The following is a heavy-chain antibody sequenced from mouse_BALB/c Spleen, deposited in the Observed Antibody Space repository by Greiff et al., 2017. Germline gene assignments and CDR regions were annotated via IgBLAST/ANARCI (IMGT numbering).Heavy chain of an antibody. CDR2: ISTYYGDA. Sequence: LVESGAELVRPGVSVKISCKGSGYTFTDYAMHWVKQSHAKSLEWIGVISTYYGDASYNQKFKGKATMTVDKSSSTAYMELARLTSEDSAIYYCARSGMGRAMDYWGQGTSVTVSS. CDR1: GYTFTDYA. J-gene: IGHJ4*01. CDR3: ARSGMGRAMDY. D-gene: IGHD4-1*01. V-gene: IGHV1S137*01.